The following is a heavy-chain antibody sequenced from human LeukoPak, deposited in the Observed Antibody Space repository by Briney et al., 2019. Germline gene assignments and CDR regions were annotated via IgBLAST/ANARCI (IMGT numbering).Heavy chain of an antibody. CDR3: ARVGATPRYYNYYGMDV. J-gene: IGHJ6*02. Sequence: PSETLSLICTVSGGSISSSIYYWGWIRQPPGKGLEWIGSIYYNANTYYNPSLKSRITISVDTSKNQFSLRLSSVTAADTAVYYCARVGATPRYYNYYGMDVWGQGTTVTVSS. CDR2: IYYNANT. CDR1: GGSISSSIYY. D-gene: IGHD1-26*01. V-gene: IGHV4-39*07.